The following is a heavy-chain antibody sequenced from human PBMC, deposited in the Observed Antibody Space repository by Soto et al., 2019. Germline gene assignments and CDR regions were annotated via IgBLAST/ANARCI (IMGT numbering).Heavy chain of an antibody. D-gene: IGHD6-19*01. V-gene: IGHV1-69*06. CDR2: IIPSFGTA. J-gene: IGHJ6*02. CDR1: RGAFSKFI. Sequence: QAQLEQSGGEVKKPGSSVKVSCKASRGAFSKFIVTWVRQAPGLGLEWVGGIIPSFGTANYAQKFQGRVTITAEKSTNTSYMEVNNLRSEDTAVYYCAKVRYSSPMGYYYGMDVWGQGTTVTVSS. CDR3: AKVRYSSPMGYYYGMDV.